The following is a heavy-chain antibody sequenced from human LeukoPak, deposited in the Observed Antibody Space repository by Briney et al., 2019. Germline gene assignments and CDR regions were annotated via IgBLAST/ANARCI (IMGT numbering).Heavy chain of an antibody. CDR1: GFTFSSYA. CDR3: ARDNRYSYGLPDY. Sequence: GGSLRLSCAASGFTFSSYAMHWVRQAPGKGLEWVAVIWYDGSNMYYADSVKGRFTISRDNSKNTLYLQMNSLRAEDTAVYYCARDNRYSYGLPDYWGQGTLVTVSS. D-gene: IGHD5-18*01. V-gene: IGHV3-33*08. J-gene: IGHJ4*02. CDR2: IWYDGSNM.